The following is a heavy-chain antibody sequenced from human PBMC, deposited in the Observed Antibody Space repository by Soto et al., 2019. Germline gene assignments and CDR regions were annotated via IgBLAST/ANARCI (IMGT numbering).Heavy chain of an antibody. CDR3: AKDEYWESHFYYFMDL. CDR1: GFTFRSYA. V-gene: IGHV3-30*15. CDR2: ISHDGSVT. J-gene: IGHJ6*03. Sequence: PGGSLRLSCAASGFTFRSYAMHWVRQAPGKGLEWVAVISHDGSVTYYSESVKGRFTMSRDNSKETLFPQMSSLRSEDTAIYYCAKDEYWESHFYYFMDLWGRGTTVTVSS. D-gene: IGHD1-26*01.